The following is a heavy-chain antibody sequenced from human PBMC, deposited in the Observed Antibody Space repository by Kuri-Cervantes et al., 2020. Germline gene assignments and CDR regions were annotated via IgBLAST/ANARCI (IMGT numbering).Heavy chain of an antibody. CDR1: GGSISSSSYY. V-gene: IGHV4-39*01. D-gene: IGHD6-19*01. J-gene: IGHJ4*02. Sequence: SETLFLTCTVSGGSISSSSYYWGWIRQPPGKGLEWIGSIYYSGSTYYNPSLKSRVTISVDTSKNQFSLKLSSVTAADTAVYYCGRFSYHSSGRNYYFDQWGQGTLVTVSS. CDR2: IYYSGST. CDR3: GRFSYHSSGRNYYFDQ.